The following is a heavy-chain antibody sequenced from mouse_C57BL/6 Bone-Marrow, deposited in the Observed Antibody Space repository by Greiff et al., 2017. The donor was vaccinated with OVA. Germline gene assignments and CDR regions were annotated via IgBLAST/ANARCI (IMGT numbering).Heavy chain of an antibody. CDR2: IDPSDSYT. CDR1: GYTFTSYW. Sequence: QVQLKQPGAELVMPGASVKLSCKASGYTFTSYWMHWVKQRPGQGLEWIGEIDPSDSYTNYNQKFKGKSTLTVDKSSSTAYMQLSSLTSEDSAVYYCARGSSNYVMDYWGQGTSVTVSS. D-gene: IGHD2-5*01. J-gene: IGHJ4*01. V-gene: IGHV1-69*01. CDR3: ARGSSNYVMDY.